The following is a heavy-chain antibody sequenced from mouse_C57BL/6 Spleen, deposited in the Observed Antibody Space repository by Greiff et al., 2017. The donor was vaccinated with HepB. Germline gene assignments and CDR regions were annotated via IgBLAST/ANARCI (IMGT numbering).Heavy chain of an antibody. V-gene: IGHV1-81*01. J-gene: IGHJ4*01. CDR1: GYTFTSYG. Sequence: VQLQQSGAELARPGASVKLSCKASGYTFTSYGISWVKQRTGQGLEWIGEIYPRSGNTYYNEKFKGKATLTADKSSSTAYMELRSLTSEDSAVYFCARRHGSSPRDAMDYWGQGTSVTVSS. CDR2: IYPRSGNT. CDR3: ARRHGSSPRDAMDY. D-gene: IGHD1-1*01.